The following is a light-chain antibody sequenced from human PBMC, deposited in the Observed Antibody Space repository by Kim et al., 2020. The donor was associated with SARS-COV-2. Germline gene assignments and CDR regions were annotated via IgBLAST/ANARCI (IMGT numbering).Light chain of an antibody. CDR2: EAS. V-gene: IGKV1-33*01. CDR3: QHSDTLPWT. Sequence: ASDGETVTITCQTRQDITSYLNWYQQKAGKAPKLLIYEASNLETGVPTRFSGGGSGTDFTFTITSLQPEDVATYYCQHSDTLPWTFGQGTKVDIK. J-gene: IGKJ1*01. CDR1: QDITSY.